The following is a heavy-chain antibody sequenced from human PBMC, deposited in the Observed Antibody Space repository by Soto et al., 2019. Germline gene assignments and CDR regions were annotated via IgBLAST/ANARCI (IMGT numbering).Heavy chain of an antibody. CDR3: AKVEGSGGYSYGLSGY. Sequence: QVQLVESGGGVVQPGRSLRLSCAASGFTFSSYGMHWVRQAPGKGLEWVAVISYDGSNKYYADSVKGRFTISRDNSKNTLYLQMNSLRAEDTAVYYCAKVEGSGGYSYGLSGYWGQGTLVTVSS. CDR2: ISYDGSNK. V-gene: IGHV3-30*18. CDR1: GFTFSSYG. J-gene: IGHJ4*02. D-gene: IGHD5-18*01.